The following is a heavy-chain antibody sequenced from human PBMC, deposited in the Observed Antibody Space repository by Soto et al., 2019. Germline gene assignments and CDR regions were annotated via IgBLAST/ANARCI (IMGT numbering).Heavy chain of an antibody. CDR3: AVPYYCSGYYRRYFDY. J-gene: IGHJ4*02. CDR1: GGSFSGYY. CDR2: INHSGST. Sequence: SETLSLTCAVYGGSFSGYYWSWIRQPPGKGLEWIGEINHSGSTNYNPSLKSRVTISVDTSKNQFSLKLSSVTAADTAVYYCAVPYYCSGYYRRYFDYWGQGTLVTVSS. V-gene: IGHV4-34*01. D-gene: IGHD3-22*01.